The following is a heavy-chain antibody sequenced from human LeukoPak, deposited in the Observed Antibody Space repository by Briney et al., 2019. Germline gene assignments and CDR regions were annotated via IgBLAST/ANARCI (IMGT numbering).Heavy chain of an antibody. D-gene: IGHD3-22*01. CDR1: GFTFSSYS. CDR2: ISSSSSTI. V-gene: IGHV3-48*01. J-gene: IGHJ4*02. Sequence: GGSLGLSCAASGFTFSSYSMNWVRQAPGKGLEWVSYISSSSSTIYYADSVKGRFTISRDNAKNSLYLQMNSLRGEDTAVYYCARDEREDSSGDWGQGTLVTVSS. CDR3: ARDEREDSSGD.